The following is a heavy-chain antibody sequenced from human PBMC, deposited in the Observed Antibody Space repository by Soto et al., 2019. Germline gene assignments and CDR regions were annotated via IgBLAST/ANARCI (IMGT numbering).Heavy chain of an antibody. D-gene: IGHD2-2*01. Sequence: EVQLVESGGGLVQPGGSLRLSCAASGFTFSDHYMDWVRQAPGKGLEWVGRTRNKANSYTTEYAASVKGRFTISRDDSKNSLYLQMNSLKTAVTAMYYCARAGGRAYASDYWGQGILVTVSS. CDR2: TRNKANSYTT. V-gene: IGHV3-72*01. CDR3: ARAGGRAYASDY. CDR1: GFTFSDHY. J-gene: IGHJ4*02.